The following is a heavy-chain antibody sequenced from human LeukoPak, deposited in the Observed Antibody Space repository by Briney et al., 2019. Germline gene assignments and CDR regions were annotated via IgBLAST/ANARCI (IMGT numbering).Heavy chain of an antibody. D-gene: IGHD6-19*01. CDR2: IYTSGDT. V-gene: IGHV4-61*02. CDR1: GASISTGIYH. CDR3: ARGYNSGWYAY. J-gene: IGHJ4*02. Sequence: SQTLSLTCTVSGASISTGIYHWNWIRQPAGKGLEWIGRIYTSGDTNYNPSLKSRVTISVDTSKYQFSLKVNSVTAADTAVYYCARGYNSGWYAYWGQGTLVTVSS.